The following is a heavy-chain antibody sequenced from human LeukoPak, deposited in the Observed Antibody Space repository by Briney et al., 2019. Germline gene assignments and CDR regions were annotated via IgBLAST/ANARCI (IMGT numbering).Heavy chain of an antibody. CDR3: ARVFAGGYYYYMDV. V-gene: IGHV4-59*11. J-gene: IGHJ6*03. Sequence: SETLSLTCNVSGDSINSHYWSWIRQPPGKGLEWIGYIYYRGSTNYNPSLKSRVTISLDTSKNQFSLKLSSVTAADTAVYYCARVFAGGYYYYMDVWGKGTTVTVSS. CDR2: IYYRGST. D-gene: IGHD2-15*01. CDR1: GDSINSHY.